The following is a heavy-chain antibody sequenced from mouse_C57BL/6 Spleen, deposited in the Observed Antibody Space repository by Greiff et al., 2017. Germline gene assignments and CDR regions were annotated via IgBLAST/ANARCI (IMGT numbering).Heavy chain of an antibody. Sequence: DVQLQESGGGLVQPGGSMKLSCVASGFTFSNYWMNWVRQSPEKGLEWVAQIRLKSDNYATHYAESVKGRFTISRDDSKSSVYLQMNNLRAEDTGIYYCTGGPPFDGYFSWFAYWGQGTLVTVSA. V-gene: IGHV6-3*01. CDR1: GFTFSNYW. CDR2: IRLKSDNYAT. CDR3: TGGPPFDGYFSWFAY. J-gene: IGHJ3*01. D-gene: IGHD2-3*01.